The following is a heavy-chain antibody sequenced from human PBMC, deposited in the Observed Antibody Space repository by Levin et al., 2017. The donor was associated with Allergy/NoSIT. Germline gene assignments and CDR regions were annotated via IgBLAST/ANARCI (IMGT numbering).Heavy chain of an antibody. CDR1: GGSISSSSYY. D-gene: IGHD3-16*01. CDR2: IYYSGST. Sequence: SQTLSLTCTVSGGSISSSSYYWGWIRQPPGKGLEWIGSIYYSGSTYYNPSLKSRVTISVDTSKNQFSLKLSSVTAADTAVYYCARIPGLRLLSTNRDYWGQGTLVTVSS. V-gene: IGHV4-39*01. CDR3: ARIPGLRLLSTNRDY. J-gene: IGHJ4*02.